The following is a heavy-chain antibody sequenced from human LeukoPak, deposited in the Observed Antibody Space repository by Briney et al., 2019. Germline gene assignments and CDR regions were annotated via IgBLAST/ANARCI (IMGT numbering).Heavy chain of an antibody. D-gene: IGHD6-13*01. V-gene: IGHV3-7*01. Sequence: LPGGSLRLPCAASGFTFSSYWMSWVRQAPGKGLEWVANIKQDGSEKYYVDSVKGRFTISRDNAKNSLYLQMNSLRAEDTAVYYCARGQYSSSTIFVDYWGQGTLVTVSS. CDR2: IKQDGSEK. J-gene: IGHJ4*02. CDR3: ARGQYSSSTIFVDY. CDR1: GFTFSSYW.